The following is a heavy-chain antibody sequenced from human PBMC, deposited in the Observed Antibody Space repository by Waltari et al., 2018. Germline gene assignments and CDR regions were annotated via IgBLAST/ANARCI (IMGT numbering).Heavy chain of an antibody. CDR1: GGPMGSYS. D-gene: IGHD2-2*01. CDR2: IYTHGST. Sequence: QVQLQQSGPGLVKPSETLSLTCTVSGGPMGSYSWSWLRQPAGKGLEWIGRIYTHGSTNYNPSLSSRLTLSVDTSKRQFSLKLSSVTAADTAVYYCARDRTVPEEYGMDVWGQGTTVTVSS. J-gene: IGHJ6*02. V-gene: IGHV4-4*07. CDR3: ARDRTVPEEYGMDV.